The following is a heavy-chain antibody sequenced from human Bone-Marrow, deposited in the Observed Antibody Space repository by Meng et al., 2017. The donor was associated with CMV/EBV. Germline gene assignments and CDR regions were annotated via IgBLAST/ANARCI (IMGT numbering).Heavy chain of an antibody. CDR1: GFRFGDYL. V-gene: IGHV3-49*02. CDR2: IRSIPYGGST. CDR3: TRGGRVTRAFDI. Sequence: GESLKISCTTSGFRFGDYLISWVRQAPGKGLEWVGFIRSIPYGGSTEYAASVKGRFTISRDDSKSIAYLQMNSLKAEDTDVYYCTRGGRVTRAFDIWGQGTMVTVSS. J-gene: IGHJ3*02. D-gene: IGHD2-21*02.